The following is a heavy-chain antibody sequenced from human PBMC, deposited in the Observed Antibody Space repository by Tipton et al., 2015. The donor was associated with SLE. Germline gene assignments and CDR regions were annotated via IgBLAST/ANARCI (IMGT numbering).Heavy chain of an antibody. Sequence: TLSLTCAVYGGSFSGYYWSWIRQPPGKGLEWIGEINHSGSTNYNPSLKSRVTISVDTSKNQFSLKLSSVTAADTAVYYCASPAYYDFWSDSDAFDIWGQGTTVTVSS. J-gene: IGHJ3*02. CDR2: INHSGST. CDR3: ASPAYYDFWSDSDAFDI. CDR1: GGSFSGYY. V-gene: IGHV4-34*01. D-gene: IGHD3-3*01.